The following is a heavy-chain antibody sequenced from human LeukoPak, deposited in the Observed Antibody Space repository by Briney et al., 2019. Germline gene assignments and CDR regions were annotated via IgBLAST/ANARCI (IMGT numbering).Heavy chain of an antibody. CDR1: GGSFSGYY. V-gene: IGHV4-59*01. Sequence: KPSETLSLTCAVYGGSFSGYYWSWIRQPPGKGLEWIGFISYSGSTNYNPSLKSRVTISVDTSEKQFSLKLTSVTAGDTAVYYCARARDGVSGPFDYWGQGTLVTVSS. CDR2: ISYSGST. CDR3: ARARDGVSGPFDY. D-gene: IGHD5-24*01. J-gene: IGHJ4*02.